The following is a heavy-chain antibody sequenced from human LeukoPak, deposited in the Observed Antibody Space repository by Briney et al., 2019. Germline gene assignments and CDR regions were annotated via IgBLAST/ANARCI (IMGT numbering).Heavy chain of an antibody. CDR3: VRGVSISSSWYNDI. V-gene: IGHV3-11*01. Sequence: GGSLRLSCAASGFTFSDYYMNWIRQALGKRLEWVSYISRGGSTTYYADSVKGRFTISRDNAKNSLYLQMNSLRAEDTAVYYCVRGVSISSSWYNDIWGQGTMVTVSS. D-gene: IGHD6-13*01. CDR1: GFTFSDYY. J-gene: IGHJ3*02. CDR2: ISRGGSTT.